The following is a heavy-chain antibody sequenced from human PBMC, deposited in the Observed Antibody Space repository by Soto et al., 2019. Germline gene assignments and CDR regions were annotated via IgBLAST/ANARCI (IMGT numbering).Heavy chain of an antibody. CDR3: ARHGAAEWGHGALTYYDFWSGYPLRVYFDY. J-gene: IGHJ4*02. Sequence: KTSETLSLTCTVSGGSISSSSYYWGWIRQPPGKGLEWIGSIYYSGSTYYNPSLKSRVTISVDTSKNQFSLKLSSVTAADTAVYYCARHGAAEWGHGALTYYDFWSGYPLRVYFDYWGQGTLVTVSS. V-gene: IGHV4-39*01. CDR1: GGSISSSSYY. CDR2: IYYSGST. D-gene: IGHD3-3*01.